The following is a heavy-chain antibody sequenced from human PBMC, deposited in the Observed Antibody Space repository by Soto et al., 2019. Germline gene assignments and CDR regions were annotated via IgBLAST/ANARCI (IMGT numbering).Heavy chain of an antibody. D-gene: IGHD6-13*01. J-gene: IGHJ5*02. V-gene: IGHV4-31*03. Sequence: PSETLSLTCIFSGGSISSGGYYWSGIRHHPGKGLEWIGNIYYSGRTYYNPSLKSRVTISVDTSKNQFSLKVSSVTGADTAVYYCARVFSDSSSFFDPWGQGTLVTVSS. CDR2: IYYSGRT. CDR1: GGSISSGGYY. CDR3: ARVFSDSSSFFDP.